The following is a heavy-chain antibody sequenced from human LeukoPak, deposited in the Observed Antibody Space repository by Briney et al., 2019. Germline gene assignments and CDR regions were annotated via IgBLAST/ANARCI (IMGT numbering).Heavy chain of an antibody. CDR2: IKQDGSEK. CDR1: GFTFSTYW. Sequence: GGSPRLSCAASGFTFSTYWMSWVRQAPGQGLKWVANIKQDGSEKYYVDSVTGRFTISRDNAKNSLYLQMNSLRVEDTAVYYCATTVSGYFDQWGQGTLVTVSS. D-gene: IGHD4-11*01. J-gene: IGHJ1*01. V-gene: IGHV3-7*01. CDR3: ATTVSGYFDQ.